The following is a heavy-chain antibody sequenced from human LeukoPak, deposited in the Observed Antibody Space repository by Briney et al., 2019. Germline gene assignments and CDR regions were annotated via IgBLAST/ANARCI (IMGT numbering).Heavy chain of an antibody. J-gene: IGHJ3*02. V-gene: IGHV1-2*02. Sequence: ASVKVSCKASGYTFSDYYIHWVRQAPGQGLEWMGWISPKSGGTNYAQNFQGRVTMTRDTSISTAYMELSRLRSDDTAVYYCARAWTYQLLAPHDAFDIWGQGTMVTVSS. CDR3: ARAWTYQLLAPHDAFDI. CDR1: GYTFSDYY. CDR2: ISPKSGGT. D-gene: IGHD2-2*01.